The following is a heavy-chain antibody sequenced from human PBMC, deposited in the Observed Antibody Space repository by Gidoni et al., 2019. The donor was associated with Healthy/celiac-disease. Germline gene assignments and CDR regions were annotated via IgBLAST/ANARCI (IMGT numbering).Heavy chain of an antibody. J-gene: IGHJ6*02. V-gene: IGHV3-21*01. Sequence: EVQLVESGGGLVKPGGSLRLSGAASGFTFSTYSMNWVRQAPGKGLEWVSSISSSSSYIYYADSVKGRFTISRDNAKNSLYLQVNSLRAEDTAVYYCARGLTLLHYYYYGMDVWGQGTTVTVSS. CDR3: ARGLTLLHYYYYGMDV. CDR2: ISSSSSYI. D-gene: IGHD3-9*01. CDR1: GFTFSTYS.